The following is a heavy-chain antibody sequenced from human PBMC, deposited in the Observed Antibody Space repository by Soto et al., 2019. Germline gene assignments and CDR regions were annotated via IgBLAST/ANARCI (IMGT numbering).Heavy chain of an antibody. Sequence: PGGSLRLSCSASGFTFSSCALHWVRQAPGRGLEYVSAISYNGGSTYYADSVQDRFTVSRDNSKNTLYLQLSSLRVDDTAVYFCVKSSRRDITASRGMDVWGQGTTVTXSS. CDR1: GFTFSSCA. D-gene: IGHD3-3*01. V-gene: IGHV3-64D*06. J-gene: IGHJ6*02. CDR2: ISYNGGST. CDR3: VKSSRRDITASRGMDV.